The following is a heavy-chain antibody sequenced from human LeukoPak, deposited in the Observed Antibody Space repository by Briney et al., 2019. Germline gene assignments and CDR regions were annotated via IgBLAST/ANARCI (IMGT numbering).Heavy chain of an antibody. V-gene: IGHV4-39*01. J-gene: IGHJ4*02. Sequence: PSETLSLTCTVSGGSLSSSIYYWGWIRQPPGKGLEWIGSIYYSGSAYYNSSLKSRPTLTVDTSKNQFSLRLTSVTAADTAVYYCARHARPTGGHTYGPIDYCGQGALVTVSS. CDR2: IYYSGSA. CDR1: GGSLSSSIYY. CDR3: ARHARPTGGHTYGPIDY. D-gene: IGHD5-18*01.